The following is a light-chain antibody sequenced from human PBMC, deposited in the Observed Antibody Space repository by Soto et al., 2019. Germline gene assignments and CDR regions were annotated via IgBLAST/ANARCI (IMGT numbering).Light chain of an antibody. J-gene: IGKJ4*01. Sequence: DIQMTQSPSTLSASVGDRVTITCRASQSISSWLAWYQQKLGRAPRLLIYDASSLESGVPSRFSGSGYGTEFTLTISSLQPEDFATYYCQQSYSTPLFGGGTKVDIK. CDR3: QQSYSTPL. V-gene: IGKV1-5*01. CDR1: QSISSW. CDR2: DAS.